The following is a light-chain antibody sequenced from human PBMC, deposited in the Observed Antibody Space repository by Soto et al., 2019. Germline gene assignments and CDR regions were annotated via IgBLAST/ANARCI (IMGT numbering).Light chain of an antibody. J-gene: IGLJ3*02. Sequence: QSALTQPASVSGSPGQSITISCTGSNSDVGSYNVVSWYQQHPYKAPKLMIYEANKRPSGVSNRFSGSKSGNTASLTISGLQAEDEADYYCCSYAGSSTWVFGGGTKLTVL. CDR1: NSDVGSYNV. V-gene: IGLV2-23*01. CDR3: CSYAGSSTWV. CDR2: EAN.